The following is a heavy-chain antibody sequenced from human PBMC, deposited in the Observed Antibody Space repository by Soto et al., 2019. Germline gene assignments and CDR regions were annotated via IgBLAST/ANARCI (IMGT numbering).Heavy chain of an antibody. CDR2: IYSGGST. CDR3: AKMYSGSSPLQY. D-gene: IGHD1-26*01. CDR1: GFTVSSTY. V-gene: IGHV3-53*01. J-gene: IGHJ4*02. Sequence: PGGSLRLSCAASGFTVSSTYMSWVRQAPGKGLEWVSVIYSGGSTFYADSVKGRFTISRDNSKNTLYLHMNSLRAEDTAVYYCAKMYSGSSPLQYWGQGTLVTVSS.